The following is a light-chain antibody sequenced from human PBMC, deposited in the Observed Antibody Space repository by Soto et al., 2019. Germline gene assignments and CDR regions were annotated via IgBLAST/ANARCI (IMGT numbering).Light chain of an antibody. CDR3: QQDNYWPLT. CDR1: QRVSSN. CDR2: GAS. Sequence: EIVMTQSPATLSVSPGERATLSCRASQRVSSNLAWFQQKPGQAHRLLIFGASTRATGIPARFSGSGSGTEFTLTISSLQSEDFAVYYCQQDNYWPLTFGGGTEVELK. V-gene: IGKV3-15*01. J-gene: IGKJ4*01.